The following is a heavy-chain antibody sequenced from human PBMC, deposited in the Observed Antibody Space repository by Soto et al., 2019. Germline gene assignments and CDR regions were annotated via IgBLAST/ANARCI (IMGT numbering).Heavy chain of an antibody. J-gene: IGHJ4*02. CDR2: IIPIFGTA. Sequence: SVKVSCKASVGTFSSYAISWVRQAPGQGLEWMGGIIPIFGTANYAQKFQGRVTITADESTSTAYMELSSLRSEDTAVYYCARGGYSSSWKYDYWGQGTLVTVSS. CDR3: ARGGYSSSWKYDY. CDR1: VGTFSSYA. D-gene: IGHD6-13*01. V-gene: IGHV1-69*13.